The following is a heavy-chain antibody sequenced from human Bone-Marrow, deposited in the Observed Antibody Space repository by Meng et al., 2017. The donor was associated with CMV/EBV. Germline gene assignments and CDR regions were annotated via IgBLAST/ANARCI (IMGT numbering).Heavy chain of an antibody. Sequence: GESLKISCAASGFTFSDYYMSWIRQAPGKGLEWVSYISSSGSTIYYADSVKGRFTISRDNAKKSLYLQMNSLRAEDTAVYFCVRDSHDPRQSRYDVTGDYWGQGTLVTVSS. CDR2: ISSSGSTI. V-gene: IGHV3-11*04. J-gene: IGHJ4*02. D-gene: IGHD3-22*01. CDR1: GFTFSDYY. CDR3: VRDSHDPRQSRYDVTGDY.